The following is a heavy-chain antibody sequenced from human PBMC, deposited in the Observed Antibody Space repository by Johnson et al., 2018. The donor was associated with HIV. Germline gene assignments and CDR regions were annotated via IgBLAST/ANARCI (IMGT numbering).Heavy chain of an antibody. V-gene: IGHV3-13*01. CDR2: IGTAGDT. D-gene: IGHD1-26*01. CDR3: ARGSGSSDAFDI. J-gene: IGHJ3*02. CDR1: GFTFSSYD. Sequence: VQLVESGGGLVKPGESLRLSCAASGFTFSSYDMHWVRQATGKGLEWVSAIGTAGDTYYPGSVKGRFTISRENAKNSLYLQMNSLRAGDTAVYYCARGSGSSDAFDIWGQGTMVTVSS.